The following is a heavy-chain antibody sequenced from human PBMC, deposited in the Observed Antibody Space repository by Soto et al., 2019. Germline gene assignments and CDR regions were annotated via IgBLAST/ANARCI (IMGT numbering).Heavy chain of an antibody. Sequence: EVQLLESGGGMVQPGGSLRLSCAASGFTFRNFVMSWVRQAPGKGLEGVSAIRATGGQTFYADSVKGRLTISRNNSKNMLYLQINGLRDEDTALYFCAQDRGWGVVSPSHDYWGQGTLVTVSS. D-gene: IGHD2-21*01. CDR2: IRATGGQT. J-gene: IGHJ4*02. CDR1: GFTFRNFV. V-gene: IGHV3-23*01. CDR3: AQDRGWGVVSPSHDY.